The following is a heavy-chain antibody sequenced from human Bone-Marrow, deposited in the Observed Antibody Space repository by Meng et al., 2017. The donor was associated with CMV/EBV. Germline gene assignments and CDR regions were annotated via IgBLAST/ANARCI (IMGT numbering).Heavy chain of an antibody. D-gene: IGHD6-13*01. CDR1: GYTFTSYD. V-gene: IGHV1-8*01. Sequence: ASVKVSCKASGYTFTSYDINWVRQATGQGLEWMGWMNPNSGNTGYAQKFQGRVTMTRNTSISTAYMELSSLRSEDTAVYYCAREYSSSWYWRVYWGQGTLVTVSS. CDR2: MNPNSGNT. CDR3: AREYSSSWYWRVY. J-gene: IGHJ4*02.